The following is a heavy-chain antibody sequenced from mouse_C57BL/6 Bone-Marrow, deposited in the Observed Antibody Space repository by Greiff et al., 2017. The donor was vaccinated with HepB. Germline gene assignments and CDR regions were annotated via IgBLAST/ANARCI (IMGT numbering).Heavy chain of an antibody. D-gene: IGHD3-2*02. V-gene: IGHV14-4*01. CDR2: IDPENGDT. Sequence: EVQLVESGAELVRPGASVKLSCTASGFNIKDDYMHWVKQRPEQGLEWIGWIDPENGDTEYASKFQGKATITADTSSNTAYLQLSSLTSEDTAVYYCTKRQLRLLFAYWGQGTLVTVSA. CDR3: TKRQLRLLFAY. J-gene: IGHJ3*01. CDR1: GFNIKDDY.